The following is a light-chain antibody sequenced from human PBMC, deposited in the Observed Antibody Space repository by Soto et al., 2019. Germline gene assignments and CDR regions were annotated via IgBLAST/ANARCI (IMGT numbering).Light chain of an antibody. CDR1: SSNLGAGYD. V-gene: IGLV1-40*01. CDR3: QSYDSGLSGHWV. CDR2: DNT. Sequence: QSVLTQPPSMSGAPGQRVTMSCTGSSSNLGAGYDVHWYQRLPGAAPKLLIYDNTHRPSGVPIRFSGSKSGTSASLAITGLQAEDEADYYCQSYDSGLSGHWVFGGGTKLTVL. J-gene: IGLJ3*02.